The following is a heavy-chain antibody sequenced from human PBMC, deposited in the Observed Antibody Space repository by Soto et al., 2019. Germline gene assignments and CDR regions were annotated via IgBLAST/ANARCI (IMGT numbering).Heavy chain of an antibody. D-gene: IGHD2-2*02. CDR2: IDPSDSYT. V-gene: IGHV5-10-1*01. CDR1: GYSFTSYW. J-gene: IGHJ5*02. CDR3: ARARPRYCSSTSCYTSWSDP. Sequence: PGESLKISCKGSGYSFTSYWISWVRQMPGKGLEWMGRIDPSDSYTNYSPSFQGHVTISADKSISTAYLQWSSLKASDTAMYYCARARPRYCSSTSCYTSWSDPWGQGTLVTV.